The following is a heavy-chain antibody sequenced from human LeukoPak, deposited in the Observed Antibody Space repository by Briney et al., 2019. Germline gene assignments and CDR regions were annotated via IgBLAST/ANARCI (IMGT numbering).Heavy chain of an antibody. CDR1: GFTFNTYA. D-gene: IGHD3-22*01. Sequence: AGGSLRLSCAASGFTFNTYAMSWVRQAPGKGLEWVSAISGSGGSTYYADSVKGRFTISRDNFKNTLYLQMNSLRAEDTAVYYCAKRFSSGYYCVDYWGQGTLVTVSS. J-gene: IGHJ4*02. V-gene: IGHV3-23*01. CDR2: ISGSGGST. CDR3: AKRFSSGYYCVDY.